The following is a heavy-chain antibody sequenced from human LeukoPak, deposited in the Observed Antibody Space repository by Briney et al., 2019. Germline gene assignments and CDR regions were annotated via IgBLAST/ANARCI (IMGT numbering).Heavy chain of an antibody. CDR3: ASAVGYCSGGSCSVPDY. CDR2: IYYSGST. D-gene: IGHD2-15*01. V-gene: IGHV4-39*01. CDR1: GGSISSSSYY. Sequence: PSETLSLTCTVSGGSISSSSYYWGWIRQPPGKGLEWIGSIYYSGSTYYNPSLKSRVTISVDTSKNQFSLKLSSVTAADTAVYYCASAVGYCSGGSCSVPDYWGQGTLVTVSS. J-gene: IGHJ4*02.